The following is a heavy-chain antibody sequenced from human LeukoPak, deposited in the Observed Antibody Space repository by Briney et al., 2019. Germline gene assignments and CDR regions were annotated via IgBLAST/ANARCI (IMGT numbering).Heavy chain of an antibody. V-gene: IGHV3-21*01. J-gene: IGHJ5*02. Sequence: GGSLRLSCAASGFTFSSYSMNWVRQAPGKGLEWVSSISSSSSYIYYADSVKGRFTISRDNAKNSLFLQMNSLRAEDTAVYYCARDPSGSPVFDPWGQGTLVTVSS. CDR2: ISSSSSYI. CDR3: ARDPSGSPVFDP. D-gene: IGHD3-10*01. CDR1: GFTFSSYS.